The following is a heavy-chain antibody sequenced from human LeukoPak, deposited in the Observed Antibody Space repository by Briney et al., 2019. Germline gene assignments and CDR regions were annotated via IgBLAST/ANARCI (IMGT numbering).Heavy chain of an antibody. J-gene: IGHJ4*02. D-gene: IGHD3-3*01. V-gene: IGHV3-30*04. CDR3: ATEGEEWTNFDY. CDR1: GFTFSTIG. CDR2: ISPDGSKT. Sequence: GGSLRLSCAASGFTFSTIGLHWVRQAPGKGLEWVAMISPDGSKTFYTDSIKGRLTISRDNSNNTLYLQMNSVRLEDTALYYCATEGEEWTNFDYWGQGTLVTVSS.